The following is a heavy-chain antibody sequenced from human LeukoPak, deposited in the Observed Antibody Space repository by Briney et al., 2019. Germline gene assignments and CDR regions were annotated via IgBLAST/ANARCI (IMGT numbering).Heavy chain of an antibody. D-gene: IGHD6-19*01. V-gene: IGHV4-61*02. J-gene: IGHJ5*02. Sequence: SETLSLTCTVSGGSISSGSYYWSWIRQPAGKGLEWIGRIYTSGSTNYNPSLKSRVTISVDTSKNQFSLKLSSVTAADTAVYYCARGWEQWLVLFWFDPWGQGTLVTVSS. CDR2: IYTSGST. CDR1: GGSISSGSYY. CDR3: ARGWEQWLVLFWFDP.